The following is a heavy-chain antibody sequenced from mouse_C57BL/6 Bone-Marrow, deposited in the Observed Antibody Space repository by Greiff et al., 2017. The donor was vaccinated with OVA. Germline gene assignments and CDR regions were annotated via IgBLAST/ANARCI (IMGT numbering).Heavy chain of an antibody. J-gene: IGHJ3*01. D-gene: IGHD1-1*01. CDR3: TEYAYYGSSYGAY. CDR1: GFNIKDDY. Sequence: VQLQQSGAELVRPGASVKLSCTASGFNIKDDYMHWVKQRPEQGLEWIGWIDPENGYTEYASKFQGKATITADTSSNTAYLQLSSLTSEDTAVYYGTEYAYYGSSYGAYWGQGTLVTVSA. CDR2: IDPENGYT. V-gene: IGHV14-4*01.